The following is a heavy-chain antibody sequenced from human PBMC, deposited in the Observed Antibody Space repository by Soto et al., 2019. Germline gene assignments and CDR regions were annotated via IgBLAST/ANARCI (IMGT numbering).Heavy chain of an antibody. CDR1: GFTFSSYA. CDR3: AKWGVGYCSSTSCLENYYYYGMDV. Sequence: PVGLMRLSCAASGFTFSSYAMSWVRQAPGKGLEWVSAISGSGGSTYYADSVKGRFTISRDNSKNTLYLQMNSLRAEDTAVYYCAKWGVGYCSSTSCLENYYYYGMDVRGQGTTVTVSS. D-gene: IGHD2-2*01. CDR2: ISGSGGST. J-gene: IGHJ6*02. V-gene: IGHV3-23*01.